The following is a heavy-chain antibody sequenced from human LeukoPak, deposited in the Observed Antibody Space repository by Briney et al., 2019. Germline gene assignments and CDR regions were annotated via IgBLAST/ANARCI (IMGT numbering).Heavy chain of an antibody. V-gene: IGHV1-58*02. D-gene: IGHD7-27*01. J-gene: IGHJ4*02. CDR2: IVVGSGNT. CDR3: AAETGDRLRVDY. Sequence: ASVKVSCKASGFTFTSSAMQCVRQARGQRLEWIGWIVVGSGNTNYAQKFKERVTITRDMSTSTVYMELSSLRAEDTAVYYCAAETGDRLRVDYWGQGTLVTVSS. CDR1: GFTFTSSA.